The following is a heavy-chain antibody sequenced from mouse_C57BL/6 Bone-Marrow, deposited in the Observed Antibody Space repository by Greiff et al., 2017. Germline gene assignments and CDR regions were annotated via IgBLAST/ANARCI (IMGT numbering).Heavy chain of an antibody. CDR1: GFTFSSYA. V-gene: IGHV5-4*03. D-gene: IGHD2-4*01. CDR3: ARGGSTMNDY. CDR2: ISDGGSYT. Sequence: EVKVVESGGGLVKPGGSLKLSCAASGFTFSSYAMSWVRQTPEKRLEWVATISDGGSYTYYPDNVKGRFTISRDNAKNNLYLQMSHLKSEDTAMYYCARGGSTMNDYWGKGTTLTVSS. J-gene: IGHJ2*01.